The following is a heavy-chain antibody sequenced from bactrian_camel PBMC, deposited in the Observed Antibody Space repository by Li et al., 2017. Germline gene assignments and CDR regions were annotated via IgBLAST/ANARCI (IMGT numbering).Heavy chain of an antibody. V-gene: IGHV3S53*01. CDR2: IASDGRT. CDR3: TTNRLVVAGTVD. Sequence: HVQLVESGGGSVQVGGSLRLTCVASEWNHCSYVMSWYRQAPGKEREFVSTIASDGRTMYADTVKGRFTISRDNAKSTLYLQMNSLNTEDTAVYYCTTNRLVVAGTVDWGQGTQVTVS. D-gene: IGHD6*01. CDR1: EWNHCSYV. J-gene: IGHJ4*01.